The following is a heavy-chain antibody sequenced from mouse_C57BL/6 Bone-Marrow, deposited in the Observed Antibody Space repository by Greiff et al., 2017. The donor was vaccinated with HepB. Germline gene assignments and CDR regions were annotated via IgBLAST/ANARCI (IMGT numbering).Heavy chain of an antibody. CDR1: GYTFTEYT. D-gene: IGHD2-4*01. J-gene: IGHJ3*01. CDR2: FYPGSGSI. V-gene: IGHV1-62-2*01. Sequence: QVQLQQSGAELVKPGASVKLSCKASGYTFTEYTIHWVKQRSGQGLEWIGWFYPGSGSIKYNEKFKDKATLTADKSSSTVYMELSRLTSEDSAVYFCARHEDGVYYDYDRTWFAYWGQGTLVTVSA. CDR3: ARHEDGVYYDYDRTWFAY.